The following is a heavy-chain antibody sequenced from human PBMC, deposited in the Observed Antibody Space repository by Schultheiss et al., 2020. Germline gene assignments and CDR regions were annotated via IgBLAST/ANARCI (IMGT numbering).Heavy chain of an antibody. V-gene: IGHV3-73*01. CDR3: TRPNGWAVAGTSYYYYGMDV. D-gene: IGHD6-19*01. J-gene: IGHJ6*02. CDR2: IRSKANSYAT. Sequence: GGSLRLSCAASGFTFSGSAMHWVRQASGKGLEWVGRIRSKANSYATAYAASVKGRFTISRDDSKNTAYLQMNSLKTEDTAVYYCTRPNGWAVAGTSYYYYGMDVWGQGTTVTVSS. CDR1: GFTFSGSA.